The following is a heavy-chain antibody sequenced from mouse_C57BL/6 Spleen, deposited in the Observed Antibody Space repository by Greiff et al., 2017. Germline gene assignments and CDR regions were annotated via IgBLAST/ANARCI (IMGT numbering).Heavy chain of an antibody. Sequence: DVMLVESGGGLVKPGGSLKLSCAASGFTFSDYGMHWVRQAPEKGLEWVAYISSGSSTIYYADTVKGRFTISRDNTKNTLFLQMTSLMSEDTAMYYCARRGGLRDPYAMDYWGQGTSVTVSS. J-gene: IGHJ4*01. CDR1: GFTFSDYG. CDR2: ISSGSSTI. V-gene: IGHV5-17*01. CDR3: ARRGGLRDPYAMDY. D-gene: IGHD2-4*01.